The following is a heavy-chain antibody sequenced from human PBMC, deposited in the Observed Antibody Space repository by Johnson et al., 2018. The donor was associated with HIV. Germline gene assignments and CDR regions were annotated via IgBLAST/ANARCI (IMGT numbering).Heavy chain of an antibody. CDR3: AKDRIAVAGNDAFDI. CDR2: ISGSGGST. D-gene: IGHD6-19*01. CDR1: GFTFSRCG. J-gene: IGHJ3*02. Sequence: VQLVESGGGVVQPGRSLRLSCAASGFTFSRCGMHWVRQAPGKGLEWVSAISGSGGSTYYADSVKGRFTISRDNSKNTLYLQMNSLRAEDTAVYYCAKDRIAVAGNDAFDIWGQGTMVTVSS. V-gene: IGHV3-23*04.